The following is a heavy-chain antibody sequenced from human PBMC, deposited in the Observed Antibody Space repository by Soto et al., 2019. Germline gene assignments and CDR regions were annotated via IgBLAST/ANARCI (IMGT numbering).Heavy chain of an antibody. CDR2: INHSGST. Sequence: QVQLQQWGAGLLKPSETLSLTCAVYGGSFSGYYWSWIRQPPGKGLEWIGEINHSGSTNYNPSLKSRVTISVDTSKNQFALKLSSVTAADTAVYYCARGGYSGSYMLRRFDPWGQGTLVTVSS. CDR3: ARGGYSGSYMLRRFDP. CDR1: GGSFSGYY. J-gene: IGHJ5*02. D-gene: IGHD1-26*01. V-gene: IGHV4-34*01.